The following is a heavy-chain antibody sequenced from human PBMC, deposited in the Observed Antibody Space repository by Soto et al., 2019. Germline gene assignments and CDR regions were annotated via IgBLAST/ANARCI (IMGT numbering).Heavy chain of an antibody. Sequence: ASGKVSCKASEYTFTNYALHWVRQAPGQRLEWMGWINAGNGNTKYSQKFQGRVTITRDTSASTAYMELSSLRSEDTAVYYCARDILFDYWGQGTLVTSPQ. CDR3: ARDILFDY. J-gene: IGHJ4*02. CDR2: INAGNGNT. CDR1: EYTFTNYA. V-gene: IGHV1-3*01. D-gene: IGHD2-15*01.